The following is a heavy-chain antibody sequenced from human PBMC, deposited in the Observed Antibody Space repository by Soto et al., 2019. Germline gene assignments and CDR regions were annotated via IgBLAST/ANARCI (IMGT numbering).Heavy chain of an antibody. V-gene: IGHV4-31*03. CDR2: IYYSGST. J-gene: IGHJ6*02. CDR1: GGSISSGGYY. D-gene: IGHD2-15*01. Sequence: SETLSLTCTVSGGSISSGGYYWSWIRQHPGKGLEWIGYIYYSGSTYYNPSLKSRVTISVDTSKNQFSLKLSSVTAADTAVYYCARDRGVVVAAGYYYYGMDVWGQGTTVTVSS. CDR3: ARDRGVVVAAGYYYYGMDV.